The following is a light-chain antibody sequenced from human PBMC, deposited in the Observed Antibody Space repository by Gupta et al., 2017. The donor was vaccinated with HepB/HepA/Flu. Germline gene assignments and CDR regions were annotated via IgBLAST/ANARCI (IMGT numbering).Light chain of an antibody. CDR1: SSNIGNNY. Sequence: QSVLTQPPSVSAAPGQKVTIPCSGSSSNIGNNYVSWYQQLPETAPKLLIYENNKRPSGIPARFSCSKSGTSATLNITGLQTGDEADYYCDTLDISRSGGVFGGGTKLTVL. CDR3: DTLDISRSGGV. CDR2: ENN. V-gene: IGLV1-51*01. J-gene: IGLJ2*01.